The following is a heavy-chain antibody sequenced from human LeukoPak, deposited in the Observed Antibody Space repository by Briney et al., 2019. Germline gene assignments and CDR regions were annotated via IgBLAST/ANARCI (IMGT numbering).Heavy chain of an antibody. Sequence: GESLKISCKGSGYSFTSYWNGWVRQMPGKGLEWMVIIYPGDSDTRYSPSFQGQVTISADKSISTAYLQWSSLKASDTAMYYCARSMTTVTANWFDPWGQGTLVTVSS. CDR2: IYPGDSDT. CDR1: GYSFTSYW. V-gene: IGHV5-51*01. CDR3: ARSMTTVTANWFDP. J-gene: IGHJ5*02. D-gene: IGHD4-17*01.